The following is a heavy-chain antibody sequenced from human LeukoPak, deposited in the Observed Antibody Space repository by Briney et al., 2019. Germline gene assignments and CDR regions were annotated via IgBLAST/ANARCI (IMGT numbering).Heavy chain of an antibody. CDR3: ARDWGYYYYYGMDV. V-gene: IGHV3-23*01. J-gene: IGHJ6*02. Sequence: GGSLRLSCAASGFTFSSYAMSWVRQAPGKGLEWVSAISGSGGSTYYADSVKGRFTISRDNAKNSLYLQVNSLRAEDTAVYYCARDWGYYYYYGMDVWGQGTTVTVSS. D-gene: IGHD3-16*01. CDR1: GFTFSSYA. CDR2: ISGSGGST.